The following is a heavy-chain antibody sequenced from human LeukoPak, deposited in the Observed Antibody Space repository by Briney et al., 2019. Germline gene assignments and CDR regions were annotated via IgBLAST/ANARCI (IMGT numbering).Heavy chain of an antibody. Sequence: SETLSLTCTVSGGSISSYYWSWIRQPPGKGLEWIGYIYYSGSTNYNPSLKSRVTISVNTSKNQFSLKLSSVTAADTAVYYCARGNGGKPRYHWYFDLWGRGTLVTVSS. CDR1: GGSISSYY. CDR2: IYYSGST. J-gene: IGHJ2*01. D-gene: IGHD4-23*01. V-gene: IGHV4-59*01. CDR3: ARGNGGKPRYHWYFDL.